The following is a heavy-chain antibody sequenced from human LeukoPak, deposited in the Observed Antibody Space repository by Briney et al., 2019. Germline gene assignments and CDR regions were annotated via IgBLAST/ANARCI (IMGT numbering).Heavy chain of an antibody. V-gene: IGHV1-18*01. Sequence: ASVKVSCKASGYTFTSYAMNWVRQAPGQGLEWMGWISAYNGNTNYAQKLQGRVTMTTDTSTSTAYMELRSLRSDDTAVYYCARARGLRFLEWLLNYWGQGTLVTVSS. CDR3: ARARGLRFLEWLLNY. J-gene: IGHJ4*02. D-gene: IGHD3-3*01. CDR1: GYTFTSYA. CDR2: ISAYNGNT.